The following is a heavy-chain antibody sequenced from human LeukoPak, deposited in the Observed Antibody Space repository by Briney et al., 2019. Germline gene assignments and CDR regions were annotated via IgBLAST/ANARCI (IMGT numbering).Heavy chain of an antibody. D-gene: IGHD4-23*01. Sequence: NPSETLSLTCTVSGGATSSSNYYWAWLRQPPGKGLEWMGSIFYSGTTHYNSSLKSRVTISIDTSKNQFSLKLSSVTAADTAVYYCARLSNYGGHSGDGYWGQGTLVIVSS. V-gene: IGHV4-39*01. CDR2: IFYSGTT. J-gene: IGHJ4*02. CDR1: GGATSSSNYY. CDR3: ARLSNYGGHSGDGY.